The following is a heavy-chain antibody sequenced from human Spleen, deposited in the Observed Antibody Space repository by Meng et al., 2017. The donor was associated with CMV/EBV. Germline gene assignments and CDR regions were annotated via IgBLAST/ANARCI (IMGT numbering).Heavy chain of an antibody. CDR3: ARSATRLTIFGVVPNWLDP. D-gene: IGHD3-3*01. Sequence: ASVKVSCKASGYTFTSYGLSWVRQAPGQGLEWMGWLSAYNGNTNYAQKFQGRVTMTTDTSTSTAYMELRSLRSDDTAIYYCARSATRLTIFGVVPNWLDPWGQGTLVTVSS. CDR1: GYTFTSYG. V-gene: IGHV1-18*01. J-gene: IGHJ5*02. CDR2: LSAYNGNT.